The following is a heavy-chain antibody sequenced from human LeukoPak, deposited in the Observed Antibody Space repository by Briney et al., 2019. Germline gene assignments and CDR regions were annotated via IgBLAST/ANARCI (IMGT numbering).Heavy chain of an antibody. Sequence: SETLSLTCTLSGGSISSYYWSWIRQPRGKGLEWIEYMYYSGSTNYNPSLKSRVTISVDTSKNQFSLKLNSVTAADTAVYYCARHVVGGGSGSYYFDYWGQGTLVTVSS. CDR2: MYYSGST. V-gene: IGHV4-59*08. J-gene: IGHJ4*02. CDR1: GGSISSYY. CDR3: ARHVVGGGSGSYYFDY. D-gene: IGHD3-10*01.